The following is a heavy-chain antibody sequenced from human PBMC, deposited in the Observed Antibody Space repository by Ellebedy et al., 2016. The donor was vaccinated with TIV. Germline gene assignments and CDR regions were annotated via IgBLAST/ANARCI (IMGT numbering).Heavy chain of an antibody. CDR2: INPDGSAE. Sequence: GESLKISCAASGFIISGDWMSWVRQAPGKGLEWVSHINPDGSAEYYVDSVKGRFTISRDNAKRSLFLQMNSLRVDDTAVYYCARVSGPTRTYSHYYGMDVWGQGTTVTVSS. D-gene: IGHD1-14*01. CDR1: GFIISGDW. V-gene: IGHV3-7*03. CDR3: ARVSGPTRTYSHYYGMDV. J-gene: IGHJ6*02.